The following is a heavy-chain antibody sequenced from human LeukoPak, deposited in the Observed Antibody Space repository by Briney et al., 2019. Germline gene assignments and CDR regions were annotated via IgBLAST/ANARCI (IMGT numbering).Heavy chain of an antibody. D-gene: IGHD6-13*01. CDR1: GXTFSSYA. Sequence: GGSLRLSCAASGXTFSSYAMSWVRQAPGKGLAWVSIISGSGYDTDYADSVKGRFTISRDNSKNTLSLQMNNLRVDDTAVYYCAREGLGAAAGTFDYWGQGTLVTVSS. V-gene: IGHV3-23*01. CDR2: ISGSGYDT. J-gene: IGHJ4*02. CDR3: AREGLGAAAGTFDY.